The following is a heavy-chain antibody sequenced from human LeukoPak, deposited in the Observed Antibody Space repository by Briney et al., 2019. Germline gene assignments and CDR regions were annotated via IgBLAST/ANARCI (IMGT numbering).Heavy chain of an antibody. CDR1: GFTFFTYG. V-gene: IGHV3-30*02. CDR2: IRSDGSIK. Sequence: GVSLRLLCGSCGFTFFTYGMHWVPQAPGKGLEGVAFIRSDGSIKYFADSVKGRFTISRDNSKNTLYLQMNSLRADDTAVYYCARDQSPGGITGTTYFDYWGQGTLVTVSS. CDR3: ARDQSPGGITGTTYFDY. D-gene: IGHD1-7*01. J-gene: IGHJ4*02.